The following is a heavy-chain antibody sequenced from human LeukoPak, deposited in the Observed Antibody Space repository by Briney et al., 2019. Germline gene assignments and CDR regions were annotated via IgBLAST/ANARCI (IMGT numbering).Heavy chain of an antibody. CDR3: AKHLEMATITDAFDI. J-gene: IGHJ3*02. Sequence: GGSLRLSCAASGFTFSSYAMSWVRQAPGKGLEWVSAISGSGGSTYYADSVKGRFTISRDNSKNTLYLQMNGLRAEDTAVYYCAKHLEMATITDAFDIWGQGTMVTVSS. V-gene: IGHV3-23*01. CDR2: ISGSGGST. D-gene: IGHD5-24*01. CDR1: GFTFSSYA.